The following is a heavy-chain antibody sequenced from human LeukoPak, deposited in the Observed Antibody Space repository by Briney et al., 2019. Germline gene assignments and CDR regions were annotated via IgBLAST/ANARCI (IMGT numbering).Heavy chain of an antibody. CDR3: ARGGYCSSTSCYKNGMDV. Sequence: PSETLSLTCAVYGGSISGYYWSWIRQPPGKGLEWIGEINHSGSTNYNPSLKSRVTISVDTSKNQFSLKLSSVTAADTAVYYCARGGYCSSTSCYKNGMDVWGKGTTVTVSS. CDR2: INHSGST. V-gene: IGHV4-34*01. D-gene: IGHD2-2*02. CDR1: GGSISGYY. J-gene: IGHJ6*04.